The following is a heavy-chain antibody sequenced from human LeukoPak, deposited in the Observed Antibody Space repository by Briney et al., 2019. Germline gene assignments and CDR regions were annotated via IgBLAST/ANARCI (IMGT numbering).Heavy chain of an antibody. Sequence: PSGTLSLTCAVSGGSISSSNWWSWVRQPPGKGLEWIGEIYHSGSTNYNPSLKSRVTISVDKSKNQFSLKLSSVTAADTAVYYCARLRTRAGIFSAGWFDPWGQGTLVTVSS. D-gene: IGHD1-14*01. CDR1: GGSISSSNW. CDR3: ARLRTRAGIFSAGWFDP. V-gene: IGHV4-4*02. CDR2: IYHSGST. J-gene: IGHJ5*02.